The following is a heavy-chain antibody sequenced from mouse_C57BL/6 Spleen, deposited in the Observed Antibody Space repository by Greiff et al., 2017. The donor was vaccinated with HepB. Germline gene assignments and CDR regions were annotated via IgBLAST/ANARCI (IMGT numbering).Heavy chain of an antibody. J-gene: IGHJ4*01. V-gene: IGHV5-6*01. D-gene: IGHD2-4*01. Sequence: EVKVVESGGDLVKPGGSLKLSCAASGFTFSSYGMSWVRQTPDKRLEWVATISSGGSYTYYPDSVKGRFTISRDNAKNTLYLQMSSLKSEDTAMYYCARYPLYDYTGNYYAMDYWGQGTSVTVSS. CDR3: ARYPLYDYTGNYYAMDY. CDR1: GFTFSSYG. CDR2: ISSGGSYT.